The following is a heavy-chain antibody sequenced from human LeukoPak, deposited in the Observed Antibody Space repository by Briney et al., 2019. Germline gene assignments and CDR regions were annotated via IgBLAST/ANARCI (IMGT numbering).Heavy chain of an antibody. CDR2: FHNSRTT. J-gene: IGHJ5*02. Sequence: PSETLSLTCTVSGGSISGYSWTWIRQPPGQGLEWIGYFHNSRTTSYNPSLTGRVIISVDTAMDQIPLKLNSVTAADTAVYYCARGHLGLSPWGQGTLVTVPS. D-gene: IGHD3-10*01. CDR1: GGSISGYS. V-gene: IGHV4-59*01. CDR3: ARGHLGLSP.